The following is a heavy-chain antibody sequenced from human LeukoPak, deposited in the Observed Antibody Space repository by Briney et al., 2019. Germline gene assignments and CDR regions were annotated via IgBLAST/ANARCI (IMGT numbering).Heavy chain of an antibody. V-gene: IGHV3-23*01. J-gene: IGHJ4*02. CDR2: ISGSGGTI. Sequence: TGGSLRLSCAASGFTFHNYAMTWVRQAPGKGPEWVSSISGSGGTIYYADSVKGRFTISRDNSKNTLYLQMNSLRAEDTAVYYCAKDPRESIGWAAFDYWGQGTLVTVSS. D-gene: IGHD6-19*01. CDR1: GFTFHNYA. CDR3: AKDPRESIGWAAFDY.